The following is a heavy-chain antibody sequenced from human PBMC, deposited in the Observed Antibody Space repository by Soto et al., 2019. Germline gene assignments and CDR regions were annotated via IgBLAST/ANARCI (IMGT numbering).Heavy chain of an antibody. Sequence: GSLRLSCAASGFPFSNAWMTWVRQAPGKGLEWVGHIKSITDGGTTDYAAPVKGRFTISRDDSKNMLYLQMNSLKSEDTAVYYCTTDSADIVVVPATSGMDVWGQGTTVTVSS. CDR2: IKSITDGGTT. CDR3: TTDSADIVVVPATSGMDV. CDR1: GFPFSNAW. V-gene: IGHV3-15*01. J-gene: IGHJ6*02. D-gene: IGHD2-2*01.